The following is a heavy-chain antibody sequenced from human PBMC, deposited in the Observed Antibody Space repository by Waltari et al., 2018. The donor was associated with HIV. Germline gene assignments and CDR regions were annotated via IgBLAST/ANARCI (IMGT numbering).Heavy chain of an antibody. Sequence: QVQLQESGPGRGKPSETLSPMCKVPGGSFGSNYGSWIRQPPGKGLEWLGYVFYSGTTNYNPSLKSRVTISVDTSKNQFSLNLRSVTAADTAVYYCASSRAAAGLDSWGQGTQVTVSS. D-gene: IGHD6-13*01. CDR1: GGSFGSNY. CDR3: ASSRAAAGLDS. V-gene: IGHV4-59*01. CDR2: VFYSGTT. J-gene: IGHJ4*02.